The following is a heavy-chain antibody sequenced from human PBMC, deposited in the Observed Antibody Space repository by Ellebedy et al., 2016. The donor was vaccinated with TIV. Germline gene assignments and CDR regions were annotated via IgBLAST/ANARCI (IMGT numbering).Heavy chain of an antibody. CDR3: ARHSCGHGFDI. CDR2: ISSAGSDT. V-gene: IGHV3-74*01. J-gene: IGHJ3*02. D-gene: IGHD2-21*01. Sequence: PGGSLRLSCAASGFSISSHRMHWVRQAAGKGMVWVSHISSAGSDTRYADSLKGRFIISRDNAENTLDLQMSSLRAESTYLYYCARHSCGHGFDIWGQGTIVTVSP. CDR1: GFSISSHR.